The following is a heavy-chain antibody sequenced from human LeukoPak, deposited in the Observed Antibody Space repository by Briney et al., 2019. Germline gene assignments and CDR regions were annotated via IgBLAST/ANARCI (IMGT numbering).Heavy chain of an antibody. Sequence: ASVKVSCKASGYMFTSYGISWVRQAPGQGLEWVGWISAYNGNTKYAQRLQGRVTMTTDTSTNTAYMELRSLRSDDTAVYYCARGRSKRFGIAPGYFDYWGQGTLVTVSS. CDR3: ARGRSKRFGIAPGYFDY. J-gene: IGHJ4*02. CDR2: ISAYNGNT. D-gene: IGHD3-10*01. V-gene: IGHV1-18*01. CDR1: GYMFTSYG.